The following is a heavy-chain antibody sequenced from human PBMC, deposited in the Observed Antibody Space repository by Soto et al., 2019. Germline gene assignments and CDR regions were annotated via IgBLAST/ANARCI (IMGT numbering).Heavy chain of an antibody. CDR2: IYSSGCA. D-gene: IGHD6-13*01. V-gene: IGHV4-59*01. CDR1: GGSISGYY. CDR3: ARDRLYSSSWYEIAY. J-gene: IGHJ4*02. Sequence: QVQLLESGPGLVKPWETLSLSCTVSGGSISGYYWSWIRQTPGKGLEWIGYIYSSGCANYSPSLRTRVTPSVDTSKNQFSLKLTSVTAADTAVYYCARDRLYSSSWYEIAYWGQGTLVTVFS.